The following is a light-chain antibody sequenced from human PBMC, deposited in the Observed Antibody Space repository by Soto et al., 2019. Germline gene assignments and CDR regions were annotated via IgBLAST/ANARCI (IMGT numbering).Light chain of an antibody. Sequence: VLTQPASVSGSPGQSLTISCTGTSSDVGSSNFVSWYQQHPGKAPKLIIYEGSRRPSGVSGRFSGSKSGNAASLTISGLQAEDEADYYCCSFPGTSTLYVFGSGTKVTVL. J-gene: IGLJ1*01. CDR1: SSDVGSSNF. CDR3: CSFPGTSTLYV. V-gene: IGLV2-23*01. CDR2: EGS.